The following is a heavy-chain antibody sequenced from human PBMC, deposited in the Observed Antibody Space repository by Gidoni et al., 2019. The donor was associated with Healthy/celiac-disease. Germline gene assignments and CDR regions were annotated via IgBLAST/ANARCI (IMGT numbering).Heavy chain of an antibody. CDR1: GFTFRDYY. J-gene: IGHJ6*02. Sequence: QVQLVESGGGLVKPGGSLRLSCAASGFTFRDYYMSWIRQAPGKGLEWVSYISSSGSTIYYADSVKGRFTISRDNAKNSLYLQMNSLRAEDTAVYYCARDSYCGGDCYSAAPPFGMDVWGQGTTVTVSS. CDR3: ARDSYCGGDCYSAAPPFGMDV. CDR2: ISSSGSTI. V-gene: IGHV3-11*01. D-gene: IGHD2-21*01.